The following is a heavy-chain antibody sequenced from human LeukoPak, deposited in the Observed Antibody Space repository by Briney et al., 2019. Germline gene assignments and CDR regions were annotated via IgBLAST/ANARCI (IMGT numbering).Heavy chain of an antibody. CDR1: GYKFTSYG. CDR2: ISGYNGNT. Sequence: ASVKVSCKAPGYKFTSYGVSWVRQAPGQGLEWMGWISGYNGNTNFAQKFQGRVTMTTDTSTSTAYMELRSLRSDDTAVYYCARDSPYSSSSLGFDYWGQGTLVTVSS. V-gene: IGHV1-18*01. D-gene: IGHD6-13*01. J-gene: IGHJ4*02. CDR3: ARDSPYSSSSLGFDY.